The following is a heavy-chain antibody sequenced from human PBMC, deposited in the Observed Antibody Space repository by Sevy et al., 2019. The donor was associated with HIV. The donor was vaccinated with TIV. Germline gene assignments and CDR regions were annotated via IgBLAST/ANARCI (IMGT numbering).Heavy chain of an antibody. D-gene: IGHD2-15*01. V-gene: IGHV3-23*01. J-gene: IGHJ6*02. CDR1: GFTFSSYA. CDR2: ISGSGGST. CDR3: AKAIGYCSGGSCYQVYYYYYGMDV. Sequence: GGSLRLSCAASGFTFSSYAMSWVRQAPGKGLEWVSAISGSGGSTYYADSVKGRFTISGDNSKNTLYLQMNSLRAEDTAVYYCAKAIGYCSGGSCYQVYYYYYGMDVWGQGTTVTVSS.